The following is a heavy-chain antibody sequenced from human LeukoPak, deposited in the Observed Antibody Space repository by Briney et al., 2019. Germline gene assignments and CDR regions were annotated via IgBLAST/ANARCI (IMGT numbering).Heavy chain of an antibody. CDR2: IIPIFGTA. J-gene: IGHJ6*02. Sequence: SVKVSCTASGGTFSSYAISWVRQAPGQGLEWMGGIIPIFGTANYAQKFQGRVTITADESTSTAYMELSSLRSEDTAVYYCARGPKYYDFWSGYSWGYYYYGMDVWGQGTTVTVSS. V-gene: IGHV1-69*01. CDR3: ARGPKYYDFWSGYSWGYYYYGMDV. CDR1: GGTFSSYA. D-gene: IGHD3-3*01.